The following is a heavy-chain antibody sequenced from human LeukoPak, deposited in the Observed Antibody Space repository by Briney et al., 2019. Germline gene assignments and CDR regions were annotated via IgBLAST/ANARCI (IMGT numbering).Heavy chain of an antibody. D-gene: IGHD4-17*01. CDR3: ARGLGGDYGGYYYYMDV. V-gene: IGHV1-18*01. CDR1: GYTFTSYG. J-gene: IGHJ6*03. CDR2: ISAYSGNT. Sequence: ASVKVSCKASGYTFTSYGISWVRQAPGQGLEWMGWISAYSGNTNYAQKLQGRVTMTTDTSTSTACMELRSLRSDDTAVYYCARGLGGDYGGYYYYMDVWGKGTTVTVSS.